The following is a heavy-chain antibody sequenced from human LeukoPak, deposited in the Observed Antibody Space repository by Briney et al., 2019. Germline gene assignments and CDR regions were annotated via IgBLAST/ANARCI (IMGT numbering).Heavy chain of an antibody. D-gene: IGHD3-22*01. V-gene: IGHV4-4*07. J-gene: IGHJ4*02. CDR1: GGSISSYY. CDR2: IYTSGST. CDR3: ARGSDSSGYTTPPDY. Sequence: KASETLSLTCTVSGGSISSYYWSWIRQPAGKGLEWIGRIYTSGSTNYNPSLESRVTMSVDTSKNQFSLKLSSVTAADTAVYYCARGSDSSGYTTPPDYWGQGTLVTVSS.